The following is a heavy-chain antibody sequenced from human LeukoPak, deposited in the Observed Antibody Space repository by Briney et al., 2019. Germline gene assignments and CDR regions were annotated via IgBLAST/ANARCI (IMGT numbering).Heavy chain of an antibody. V-gene: IGHV1-2*02. CDR3: ARGPATMGVNWFDP. J-gene: IGHJ5*02. D-gene: IGHD4/OR15-4a*01. Sequence: ASVKVSCKASGYTFTGYYMHWVRQAPGQGLEWMGWINPNSGGTNYAQKFQGRVTMTRDTSISTAYMELSRLRSDDTAVYYCARGPATMGVNWFDPWGQGTLVTVSS. CDR1: GYTFTGYY. CDR2: INPNSGGT.